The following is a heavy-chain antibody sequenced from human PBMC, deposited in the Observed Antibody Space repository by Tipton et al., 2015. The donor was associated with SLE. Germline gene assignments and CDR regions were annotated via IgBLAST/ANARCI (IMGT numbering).Heavy chain of an antibody. D-gene: IGHD3-22*01. CDR2: ISWNCGSI. Sequence: SLRLSCAASGFTFDEYAMHWVRQAPGKGLEWVSGISWNCGSIGYADSVKGRFTISRDNSKNTLYLQMNSLRAEDTAVYYCAKVAAYYYDSSGLDAFDIWGQGTMVTVSS. V-gene: IGHV3-9*01. J-gene: IGHJ3*02. CDR3: AKVAAYYYDSSGLDAFDI. CDR1: GFTFDEYA.